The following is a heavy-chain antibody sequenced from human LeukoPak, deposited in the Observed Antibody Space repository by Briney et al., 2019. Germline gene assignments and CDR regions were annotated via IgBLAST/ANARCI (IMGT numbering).Heavy chain of an antibody. J-gene: IGHJ6*04. Sequence: SETLSLTCTVSGGSISGYYWSWIRQPPGKGLEWIAYIYYNGISNYNPSLKSRVIISVDSSKNQFSLKLTSVTAADTAVYYCAKTLTGTGPTMDVGGKGPTVTVSS. CDR2: IYYNGIS. CDR1: GGSISGYY. D-gene: IGHD1-20*01. CDR3: AKTLTGTGPTMDV. V-gene: IGHV4-59*01.